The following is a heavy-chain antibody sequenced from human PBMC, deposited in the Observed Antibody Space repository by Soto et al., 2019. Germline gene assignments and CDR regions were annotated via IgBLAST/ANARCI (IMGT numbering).Heavy chain of an antibody. CDR3: ARHSRSSRYCSGGSCRGYYGMDV. D-gene: IGHD2-15*01. J-gene: IGHJ6*02. V-gene: IGHV4-34*01. Sequence: SETLSLTCTVSGGSISGYYWSWIRQPPGTGLEWIGEINHSGSTNYNPSLKSRVTISVDTSKNQFSLKLTSVTAADTAVYYCARHSRSSRYCSGGSCRGYYGMDVWGQGTTVTVSS. CDR1: GGSISGYY. CDR2: INHSGST.